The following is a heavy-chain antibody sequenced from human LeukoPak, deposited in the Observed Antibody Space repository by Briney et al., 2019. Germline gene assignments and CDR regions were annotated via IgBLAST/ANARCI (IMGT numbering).Heavy chain of an antibody. CDR1: GGSISSRGYY. CDR3: ARYSSAWYDP. D-gene: IGHD6-25*01. J-gene: IGHJ5*02. V-gene: IGHV4-39*01. CDR2: IYYSGST. Sequence: SETLSLTCTVSGGSISSRGYYWGWIRQPPGKGLEWIGHIYYSGSTYYNPSLKSRVTISVDASKNQFSLKLSSVTAADTAVYNCARYSSAWYDPWGQGTLVTVSS.